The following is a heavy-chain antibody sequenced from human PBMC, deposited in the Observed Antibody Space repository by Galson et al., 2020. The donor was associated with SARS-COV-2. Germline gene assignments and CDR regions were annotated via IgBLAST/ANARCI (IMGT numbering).Heavy chain of an antibody. J-gene: IGHJ6*03. V-gene: IGHV4-34*01. Sequence: SETLSLTCGVYGGSFSAYSWTWVRQPPGKGLEWIGEISHSGSTNYSPSLKSRVFMSVDTSKNQFSLKLRSVTAADTAVYYCARGGSRPVIVVDYYYFYMDGWGKGTTVTVSS. CDR2: ISHSGST. CDR3: ARGGSRPVIVVDYYYFYMDG. CDR1: GGSFSAYS. D-gene: IGHD2-21*01.